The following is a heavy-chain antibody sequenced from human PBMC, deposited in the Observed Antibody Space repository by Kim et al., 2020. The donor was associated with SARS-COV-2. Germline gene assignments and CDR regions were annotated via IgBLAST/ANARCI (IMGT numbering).Heavy chain of an antibody. D-gene: IGHD2-2*01. J-gene: IGHJ6*02. CDR1: GYTFTGYY. CDR2: INPNSGGT. V-gene: IGHV1-2*02. CDR3: ARGDIVVVPAATNYYYYYGMDV. Sequence: ASVKVSCKASGYTFTGYYMHWVRQAPGQGLEWMGWINPNSGGTNYAQKFQGRVTMTRDTSISTAYMELSRLRSDDTAVYYCARGDIVVVPAATNYYYYYGMDVWGQGTTVTVSS.